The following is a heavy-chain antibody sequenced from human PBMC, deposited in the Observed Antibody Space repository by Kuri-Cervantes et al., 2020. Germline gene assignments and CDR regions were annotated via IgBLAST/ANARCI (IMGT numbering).Heavy chain of an antibody. CDR1: GYTFTRNG. Sequence: ASVKVSCKASGYTFTRNGISWVRQAPGQGLEWMGWINTYNVNTNYAQKLQGRVTMTTDTSTSTAYMELSSLRSEDTAVYYCASGYDSSGYPPDYWGQGTLVTVSS. CDR3: ASGYDSSGYPPDY. J-gene: IGHJ4*02. CDR2: INTYNVNT. V-gene: IGHV1-18*01. D-gene: IGHD3-22*01.